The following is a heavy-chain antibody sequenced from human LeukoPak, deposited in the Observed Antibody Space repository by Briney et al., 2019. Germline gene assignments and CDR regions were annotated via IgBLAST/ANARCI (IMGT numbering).Heavy chain of an antibody. V-gene: IGHV3-7*01. J-gene: IGHJ4*02. Sequence: PGGSLRLSCAASGFTFSSFWMSWVRQAPGKGLEWVANINQDGSEKYYVDSLKGRFTISRDNAKNSLYLQMISLRAEDTAVYYCASPSISEVSDYWGQGTLVTVSS. CDR2: INQDGSEK. CDR3: ASPSISEVSDY. D-gene: IGHD6-6*01. CDR1: GFTFSSFW.